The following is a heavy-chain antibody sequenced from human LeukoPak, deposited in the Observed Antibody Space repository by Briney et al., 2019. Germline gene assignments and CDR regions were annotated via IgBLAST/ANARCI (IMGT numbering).Heavy chain of an antibody. J-gene: IGHJ4*02. CDR2: ISSSSSYI. Sequence: GGSLRLSCAASGFTFSSYSMNWVRQAPGKGLEWVSSISSSSSYIYYADSVKGRFTISRDNAKNSLYLQMNSLRAEDTAVYYCARDESVAYYGSGSLNRELDYWGQGTLVTASS. CDR1: GFTFSSYS. D-gene: IGHD3-10*01. V-gene: IGHV3-21*01. CDR3: ARDESVAYYGSGSLNRELDY.